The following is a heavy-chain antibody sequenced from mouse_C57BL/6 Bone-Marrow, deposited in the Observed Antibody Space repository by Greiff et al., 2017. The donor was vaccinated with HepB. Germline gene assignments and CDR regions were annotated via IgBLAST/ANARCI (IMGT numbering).Heavy chain of an antibody. CDR2: IDPENGDT. D-gene: IGHD2-4*01. Sequence: VQLQQSGAELVRPGASVKLSCTASGFNIKDDYMHWVKQRPEQGLEWIGWIDPENGDTEYASKFQGKATITADTSSNTAYRQLSSLTSEDTAVYYCTSLRLRVDYWGQGTTLTVSS. J-gene: IGHJ2*01. V-gene: IGHV14-4*01. CDR3: TSLRLRVDY. CDR1: GFNIKDDY.